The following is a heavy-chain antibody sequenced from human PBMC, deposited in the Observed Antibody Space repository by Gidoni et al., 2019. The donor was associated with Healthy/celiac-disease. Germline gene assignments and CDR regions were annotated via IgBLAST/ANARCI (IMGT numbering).Heavy chain of an antibody. D-gene: IGHD1-26*01. J-gene: IGHJ4*02. Sequence: QVPLVESGGGVVQPGRSLRLYCAASGFTFSSYGMHWVRQAPGKGLVWVAVIWYDGSNKYYADSVKGRFTISRDNSKNTLYLQMNSLRAEDTAVYYCARMGVVGADYSYFDYWGQGTLVTVSS. CDR1: GFTFSSYG. CDR3: ARMGVVGADYSYFDY. CDR2: IWYDGSNK. V-gene: IGHV3-33*01.